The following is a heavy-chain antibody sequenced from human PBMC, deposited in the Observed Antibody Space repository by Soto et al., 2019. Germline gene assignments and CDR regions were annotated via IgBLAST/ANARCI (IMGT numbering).Heavy chain of an antibody. Sequence: QVQLQQWGAGLLKPSETLSLTCAVYGGSFSGYYWSWIRQPPGKGLEWIGEINHSGSTNYNPSVKSRVTILVDTSKNQCALKLSSVTAADTAVYYWARGATGVYMDVWGQGTTVTVSS. CDR1: GGSFSGYY. CDR3: ARGATGVYMDV. V-gene: IGHV4-34*01. J-gene: IGHJ6*02. D-gene: IGHD2-8*01. CDR2: INHSGST.